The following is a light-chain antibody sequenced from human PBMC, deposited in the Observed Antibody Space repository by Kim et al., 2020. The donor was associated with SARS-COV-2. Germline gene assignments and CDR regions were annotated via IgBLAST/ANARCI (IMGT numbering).Light chain of an antibody. CDR1: QSVGSN. Sequence: PGERATRSCKASQSVGSNLAWYQQKPGRAPRLLIYGASTRATGIPARFCGSGSGTEFTLTISSLLSEDYAIYYCQQYNNWPLLLTFGGGTKVDIK. V-gene: IGKV3-15*01. CDR2: GAS. J-gene: IGKJ4*01. CDR3: QQYNNWPLLLT.